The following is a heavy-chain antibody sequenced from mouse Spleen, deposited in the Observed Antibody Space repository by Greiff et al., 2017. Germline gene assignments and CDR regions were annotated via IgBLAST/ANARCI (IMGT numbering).Heavy chain of an antibody. V-gene: IGHV5-9-3*01. CDR1: GFTFSSYA. D-gene: IGHD1-1*01. CDR3: AIITTVVAPLDY. J-gene: IGHJ2*01. CDR2: ISSGGSYT. Sequence: EVQLVESGGGLVKPGGSLKLSCAASGFTFSSYAMSWVRQTPEKRLEWVATISSGGSYTYYPDSVKGRFTISRDNAKNTLYLQMSSLRSEDTAMYYCAIITTVVAPLDYWGQGTTLTVSS.